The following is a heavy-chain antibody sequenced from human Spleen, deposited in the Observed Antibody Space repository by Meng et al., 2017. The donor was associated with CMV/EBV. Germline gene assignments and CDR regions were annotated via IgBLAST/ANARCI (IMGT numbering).Heavy chain of an antibody. CDR1: GFTFSTYW. V-gene: IGHV3-74*01. CDR2: IHSDGSST. D-gene: IGHD6-13*01. J-gene: IGHJ4*02. CDR3: ANSGLAGGMR. Sequence: LSLTCAASGFTFSTYWMHWVRQAPGKGLVWVSRIHSDGSSTSYADSVKGRFTISRDNAKNSLYLQMNSLRAEDTAVYYCANSGLAGGMRWGQGTLVTVSS.